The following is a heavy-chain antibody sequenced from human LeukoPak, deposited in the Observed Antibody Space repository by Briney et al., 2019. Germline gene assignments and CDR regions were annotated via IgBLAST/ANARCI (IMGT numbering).Heavy chain of an antibody. CDR1: GFTFDNYC. CDR3: ARHKRGSSGHGLYNFDY. CDR2: INWNGGST. D-gene: IGHD3-22*01. Sequence: GGSLSLSCAASGFTFDNYCMRWVRQAPGKGLEWVSGINWNGGSTDYVYSVRGRFTISRDNAKSSFYLRMGSLRVDDTAFYYCARHKRGSSGHGLYNFDYWGQGTLVTVSS. J-gene: IGHJ4*02. V-gene: IGHV3-20*04.